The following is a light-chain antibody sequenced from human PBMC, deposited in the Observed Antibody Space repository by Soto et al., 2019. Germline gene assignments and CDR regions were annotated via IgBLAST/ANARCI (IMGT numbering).Light chain of an antibody. CDR3: QQYNSYWT. CDR2: KAS. J-gene: IGKJ1*01. Sequence: DIQMTQSPSTLSASAGERVTITCRASQSISDWLARYQQKPGKAPKLLIYKASSLKSGVPSRFSGSGSGTEFTLTISSLQPDDFATYYCQQYNSYWTFGQGTKVEIK. V-gene: IGKV1-5*03. CDR1: QSISDW.